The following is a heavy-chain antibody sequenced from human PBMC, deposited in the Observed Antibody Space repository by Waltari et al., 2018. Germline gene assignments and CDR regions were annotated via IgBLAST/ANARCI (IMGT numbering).Heavy chain of an antibody. D-gene: IGHD3-10*01. CDR3: ARAFGSGSYAWFDS. J-gene: IGHJ5*01. Sequence: QLQLQESGPGLVKPSETLSLTCSVSGASVTSGSYYWGWIRQPPRKGLEGIGIMYYRGSSYSNPSLKSRVTISVDTSKNQFSLKLSSVAAADTAVYYCARAFGSGSYAWFDSWGQGTLVTVSS. CDR1: GASVTSGSYY. V-gene: IGHV4-39*01. CDR2: MYYRGSS.